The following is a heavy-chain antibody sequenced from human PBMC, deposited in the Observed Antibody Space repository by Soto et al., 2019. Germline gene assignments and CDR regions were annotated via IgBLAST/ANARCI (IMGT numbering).Heavy chain of an antibody. CDR1: GYNFTQYR. Sequence: QVQLVQSGADVKKTGASVKISCKASGYNFTQYRIHWVRQAPGQRLEWMGWITAGDAKTEYSQKFQGRVTISRDISATTVYLVLDSPRSEDTAVYYCARDLYSRSWLWFDPWGRGTQVIVSS. V-gene: IGHV1-3*01. CDR3: ARDLYSRSWLWFDP. D-gene: IGHD1-26*01. CDR2: ITAGDAKT. J-gene: IGHJ5*02.